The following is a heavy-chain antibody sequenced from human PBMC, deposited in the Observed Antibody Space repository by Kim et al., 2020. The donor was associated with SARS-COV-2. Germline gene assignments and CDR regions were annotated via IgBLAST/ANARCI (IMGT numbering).Heavy chain of an antibody. CDR3: ARDFGAHYDFWSPPQVRWFDP. CDR2: IKQDGSEK. J-gene: IGHJ5*02. V-gene: IGHV3-7*01. D-gene: IGHD3-3*01. CDR1: GFTFSSYW. Sequence: GGSLRLSCAASGFTFSSYWMSWVRQAPGKGLEWVANIKQDGSEKYYVDSVKGRFTISRDNAKNSLYLQMNSLRAEDTAVYYCARDFGAHYDFWSPPQVRWFDPWGQGTLVTVSS.